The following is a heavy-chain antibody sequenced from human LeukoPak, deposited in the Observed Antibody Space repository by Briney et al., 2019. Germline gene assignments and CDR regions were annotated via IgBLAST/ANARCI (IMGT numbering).Heavy chain of an antibody. Sequence: GGSLRLSCAASGVTFSSCAMSWVRQAPGKGLEWVSAISGSGGSTYYADSVKGRFTISRDNSKNTLYLQMNSLRAEDTAVYYCAKGGLIAAAGTAFDYWGQGTLVTVSS. J-gene: IGHJ4*02. D-gene: IGHD6-13*01. V-gene: IGHV3-23*01. CDR2: ISGSGGST. CDR1: GVTFSSCA. CDR3: AKGGLIAAAGTAFDY.